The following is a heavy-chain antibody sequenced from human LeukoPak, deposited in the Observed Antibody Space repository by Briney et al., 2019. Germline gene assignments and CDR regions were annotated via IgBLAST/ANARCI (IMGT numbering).Heavy chain of an antibody. Sequence: GGSLRLSCAASGFTFDDYGMSWVRQAPGKGRGWVSGINWNGGSTGYADSVKGRFTISRDNAKNSLYLQMNSLRAEDTALYYCARDLDSYSSSLGYWGQGTLVTVSS. J-gene: IGHJ4*02. CDR2: INWNGGST. D-gene: IGHD6-6*01. CDR1: GFTFDDYG. V-gene: IGHV3-20*04. CDR3: ARDLDSYSSSLGY.